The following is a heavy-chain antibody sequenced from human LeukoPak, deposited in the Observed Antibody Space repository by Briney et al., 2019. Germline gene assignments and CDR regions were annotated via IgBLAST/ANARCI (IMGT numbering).Heavy chain of an antibody. CDR2: IDHSGNT. CDR1: GGSFSGHY. CDR3: ARGSRSIAAAGHFDY. Sequence: PSETLSLTCAVSGGSFSGHYWSWIRQSPGEGLEWIGEIDHSGNTNYNPSLKGRLTISVDTSKSQFSLKLSSVTAADTAVYYCARGSRSIAAAGHFDYWGQGTLVTVSS. D-gene: IGHD6-13*01. V-gene: IGHV4-34*01. J-gene: IGHJ4*02.